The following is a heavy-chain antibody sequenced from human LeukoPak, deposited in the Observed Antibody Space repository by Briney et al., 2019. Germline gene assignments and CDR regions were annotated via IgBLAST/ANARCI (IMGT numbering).Heavy chain of an antibody. CDR2: ISSSSSYI. J-gene: IGHJ4*02. CDR3: AKDISPGSYYNDY. D-gene: IGHD3-10*01. CDR1: GFTFSSYS. Sequence: GGSLRLSCAASGFTFSSYSMNWIRQAPGKVLEWVSSISSSSSYIYYADSVKGRFTISRDNSKNTLYLQMNSLRAEDTAVYYCAKDISPGSYYNDYWGQGTLVTVSS. V-gene: IGHV3-21*01.